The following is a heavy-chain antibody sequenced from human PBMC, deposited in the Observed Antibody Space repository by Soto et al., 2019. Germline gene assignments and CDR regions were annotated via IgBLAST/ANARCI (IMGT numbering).Heavy chain of an antibody. CDR2: ISSSSSYI. J-gene: IGHJ3*02. V-gene: IGHV3-21*01. CDR1: GFTFSSYS. Sequence: GGSLRLSCAASGFTFSSYSMNWVRQAPGKGPEWVSSISSSSSYIYYADSVKGRFTISRDNAKNSLYLQMNSLRAEDTAVYYCARVLGCSSTSCYHDAFDIWGQGTMVTVSS. CDR3: ARVLGCSSTSCYHDAFDI. D-gene: IGHD2-2*01.